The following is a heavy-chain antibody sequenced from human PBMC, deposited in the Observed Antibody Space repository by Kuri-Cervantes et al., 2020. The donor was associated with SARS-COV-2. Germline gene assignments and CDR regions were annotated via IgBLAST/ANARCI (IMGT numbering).Heavy chain of an antibody. V-gene: IGHV4-34*01. CDR1: GGSFSGYY. CDR3: ARHRPTSGYFQH. D-gene: IGHD2-2*01. Sequence: ESLKISCAVYGGSFSGYYWSWIRQPPGKGLEWIGEINHSGSTNYNPSPKSRVTISVDTSKNQFSLKLSSVTAADTAVYYCARHRPTSGYFQHWGQGTLVTVSS. CDR2: INHSGST. J-gene: IGHJ1*01.